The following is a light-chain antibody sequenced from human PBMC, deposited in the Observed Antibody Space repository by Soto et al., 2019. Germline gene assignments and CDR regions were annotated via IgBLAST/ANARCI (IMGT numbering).Light chain of an antibody. CDR1: SGHSSYA. Sequence: QAVVTQSPSASASLGASVKLTCTLSSGHSSYAMAWHQQQPEKGPRYLMKLNSDGSHRKGDGIPDRFSGSSSGAERYLTISSLQSEDEADYYCQTWGTGIVVFGGGTKLTVL. CDR3: QTWGTGIVV. J-gene: IGLJ2*01. V-gene: IGLV4-69*01. CDR2: LNSDGSH.